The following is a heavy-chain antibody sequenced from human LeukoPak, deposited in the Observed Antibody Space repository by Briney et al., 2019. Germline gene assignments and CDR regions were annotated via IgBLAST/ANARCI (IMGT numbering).Heavy chain of an antibody. CDR2: ISYDGTNN. CDR1: GCTFSSFY. J-gene: IGHJ4*02. D-gene: IGHD3-10*01. V-gene: IGHV3-30-3*01. Sequence: PAGALRLSCAVSGCTFSSFYMHWLGQAPAKGLEWVAVISYDGTNNYYADSVKGGFTISGENSKNSLYLQMNSLRPEDTAVYYCARDRSYYRSGSFYVWGQGTLVTVSS. CDR3: ARDRSYYRSGSFYV.